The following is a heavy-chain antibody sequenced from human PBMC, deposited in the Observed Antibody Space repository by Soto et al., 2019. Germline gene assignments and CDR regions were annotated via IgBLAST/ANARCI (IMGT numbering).Heavy chain of an antibody. D-gene: IGHD6-19*01. J-gene: IGHJ6*02. CDR2: INHSGST. V-gene: IGHV4-34*01. CDR3: ATPRYHGWNYYYYYGMDV. CDR1: GGSFSGYY. Sequence: SETLSLTCAVYGGSFSGYYWSWIRQPPGKGLEWIGEINHSGSTNYNPSLKSRVTISVDTSKNQFSLKLSSVTAADAAVYYCATPRYHGWNYYYYYGMDVWGQGTTVTVSS.